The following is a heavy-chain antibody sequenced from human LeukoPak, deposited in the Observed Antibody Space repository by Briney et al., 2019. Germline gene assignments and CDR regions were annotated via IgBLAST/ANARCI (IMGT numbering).Heavy chain of an antibody. D-gene: IGHD1-26*01. CDR3: ARVYRYSGSPFDY. CDR2: INPNSGGT. Sequence: ASVKVSCEASGYTFTGYYMHWVRQAPGQGLEWMGWINPNSGGTNYAQKFQGRVTMTRDTSISTAYMELSRLRSDDTAVYYCARVYRYSGSPFDYWGQGTLVTVSS. V-gene: IGHV1-2*02. CDR1: GYTFTGYY. J-gene: IGHJ4*02.